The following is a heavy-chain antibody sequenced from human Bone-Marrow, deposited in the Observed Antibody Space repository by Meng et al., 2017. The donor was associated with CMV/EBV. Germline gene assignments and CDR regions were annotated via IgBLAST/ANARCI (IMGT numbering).Heavy chain of an antibody. CDR2: ISPQNGDV. CDR1: GYTFTGNG. J-gene: IGHJ4*02. D-gene: IGHD2-21*01. V-gene: IGHV1-18*01. Sequence: ASVKVSCKASGYTFTGNGIAWMRQAPGHGPQWLGGISPQNGDVNYAHSLQGRVAMTIDRSTTTVYMELRSLRNDDTAVYYCARGVSHFDYWGQGTLVTSPQ. CDR3: ARGVSHFDY.